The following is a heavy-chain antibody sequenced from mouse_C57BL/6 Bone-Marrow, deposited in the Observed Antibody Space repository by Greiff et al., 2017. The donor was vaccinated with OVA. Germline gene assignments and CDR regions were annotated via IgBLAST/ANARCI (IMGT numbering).Heavy chain of an antibody. V-gene: IGHV10-1*01. Sequence: EVKLVESGGGLVQPKGSLKLSCAASGFSFNTYAMNWVRQAPGKGLEWVARIRSKSNNYATYYADSVKDRFTISRDDSESMLYLQMNNLKTEDTAMYYCVRHDYYGSSSWFAYWGQGTLVTVSA. J-gene: IGHJ3*01. CDR2: IRSKSNNYAT. CDR3: VRHDYYGSSSWFAY. D-gene: IGHD1-1*01. CDR1: GFSFNTYA.